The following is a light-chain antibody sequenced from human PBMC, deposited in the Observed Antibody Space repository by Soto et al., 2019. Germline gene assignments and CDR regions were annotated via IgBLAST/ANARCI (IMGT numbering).Light chain of an antibody. CDR2: GNN. V-gene: IGLV1-40*01. Sequence: QSVLTQPPSVSGAPGQRVTISCTGGSSNIGAGYDVHWYQQLPGTAPRLLIYGNNNRPSGVPDRFSGSKSGTSASLAITGLQAEDEADYYCQSYDNRPPVVFGGGTQLTVL. J-gene: IGLJ2*01. CDR3: QSYDNRPPVV. CDR1: SSNIGAGYD.